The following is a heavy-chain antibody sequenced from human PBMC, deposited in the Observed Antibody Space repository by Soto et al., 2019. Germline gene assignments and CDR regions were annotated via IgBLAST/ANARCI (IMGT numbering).Heavy chain of an antibody. D-gene: IGHD4-17*01. Sequence: QVQLVESGGGVVQPGRSLRLSCAASGFTFSSYAMHWVRQAPGKGLEWVAVISYDGSNKYYADSVKGRFTISRDNSKNTLYVQMNSLRAEDTAVYYCAFWGDYGDYEVWGPGTLVTVSS. CDR3: AFWGDYGDYEV. CDR1: GFTFSSYA. CDR2: ISYDGSNK. V-gene: IGHV3-30-3*01. J-gene: IGHJ4*02.